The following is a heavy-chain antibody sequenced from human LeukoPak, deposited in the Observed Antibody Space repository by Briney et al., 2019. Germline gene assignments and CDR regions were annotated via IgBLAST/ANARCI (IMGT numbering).Heavy chain of an antibody. V-gene: IGHV1-2*02. CDR3: AKLVIDSGKPEDF. Sequence: ASVKVSCKASGYTFTGYYMHWVRQAPGQGLEWMGWINPNSGGTNYAQKLQGRVTMTTETSTSTAYLELTSLRSDDTAVYYCAKLVIDSGKPEDFWGQGTLVTVSS. CDR1: GYTFTGYY. J-gene: IGHJ4*02. D-gene: IGHD1-26*01. CDR2: INPNSGGT.